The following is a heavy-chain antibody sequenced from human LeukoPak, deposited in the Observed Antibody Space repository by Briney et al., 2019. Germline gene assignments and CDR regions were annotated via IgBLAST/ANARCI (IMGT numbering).Heavy chain of an antibody. CDR2: INSDGSTT. V-gene: IGHV3-74*01. Sequence: GGSLRFSCAASGFTFSNYWMHWVRQPPGKGLVWVSRINSDGSTTDYADSVKGRFTISRDSAKNTLYLQMSSLRAEDTAVYYCARDLGYDFWSGQGYFDLWGRGTLVTVSS. CDR3: ARDLGYDFWSGQGYFDL. CDR1: GFTFSNYW. D-gene: IGHD3-3*01. J-gene: IGHJ2*01.